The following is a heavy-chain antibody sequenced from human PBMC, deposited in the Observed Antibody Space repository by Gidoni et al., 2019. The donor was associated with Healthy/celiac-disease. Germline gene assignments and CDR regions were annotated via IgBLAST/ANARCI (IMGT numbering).Heavy chain of an antibody. J-gene: IGHJ6*02. V-gene: IGHV3-15*01. D-gene: IGHD3-16*01. CDR2: IKSKTDGGTT. Sequence: EVQLVESGGGLVKPGGFLRLSCAASGFTFSNAWMSWVRQAPGKGLEWVGRIKSKTDGGTTDYAAPVKGRFTISRDDSKNTLYLQMNSLKTEDTAVYYCTTRYAIYYYYGMDVWGQGTTVTVSS. CDR3: TTRYAIYYYYGMDV. CDR1: GFTFSNAW.